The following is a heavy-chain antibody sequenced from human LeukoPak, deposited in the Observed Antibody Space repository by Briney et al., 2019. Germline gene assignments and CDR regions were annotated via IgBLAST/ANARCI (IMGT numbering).Heavy chain of an antibody. CDR1: GGTFGSYA. Sequence: SVKVSCKASGGTFGSYAISWVRQAPGQGLEWMGRIIPILGIANYAQKFQGRVTITADKSTSTAYMELSSLRSEDTAVYYCARDRGDCSGGSCYSYYYGMDVWGQGTTVTVSS. D-gene: IGHD2-15*01. V-gene: IGHV1-69*04. CDR3: ARDRGDCSGGSCYSYYYGMDV. CDR2: IIPILGIA. J-gene: IGHJ6*02.